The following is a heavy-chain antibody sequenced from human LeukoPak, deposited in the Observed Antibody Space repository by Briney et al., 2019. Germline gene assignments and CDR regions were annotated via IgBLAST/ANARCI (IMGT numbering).Heavy chain of an antibody. CDR2: INHSGST. CDR1: GGSFSGYY. V-gene: IGHV4-34*01. CDR3: AREKLLWFGLDP. Sequence: PSETLSLTCAVYGGSFSGYYWSWIRQPLGKGLEWIGEINHSGSTNYNPSLKSRVTISVDTSKNQFSLKLSSVTAADTAVYYCAREKLLWFGLDPWGQGTLVTVSS. D-gene: IGHD3-10*01. J-gene: IGHJ5*02.